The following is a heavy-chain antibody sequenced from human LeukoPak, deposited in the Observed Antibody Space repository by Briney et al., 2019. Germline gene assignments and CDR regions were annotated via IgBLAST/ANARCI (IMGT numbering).Heavy chain of an antibody. CDR3: ARDVARISDY. CDR1: GFTFSNYW. J-gene: IGHJ4*02. Sequence: GGSLRLSCAASGFTFSNYWMRWVRQAPGKGLGWVADIEQDGSEKYYVDSVKGRFTISRDNAKNSLYLQMSSLRAEDTAVYYCARDVARISDYWGQGALVTVSS. V-gene: IGHV3-7*01. D-gene: IGHD2-15*01. CDR2: IEQDGSEK.